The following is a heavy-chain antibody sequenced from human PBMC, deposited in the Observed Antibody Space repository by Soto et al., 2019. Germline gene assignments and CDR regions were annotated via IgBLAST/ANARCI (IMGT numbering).Heavy chain of an antibody. Sequence: SETLSLTRSVSGDSIGSSTNYWGWIRQPPGKGLEWIGTIYHSGNTYYNPTLKSRVAISVDMSKNQFSLRLNSVTAADTAVYYCARHEWLQLWLVTEYWGQGALVPVSS. D-gene: IGHD5-18*01. J-gene: IGHJ4*02. CDR3: ARHEWLQLWLVTEY. CDR2: IYHSGNT. V-gene: IGHV4-39*01. CDR1: GDSIGSSTNY.